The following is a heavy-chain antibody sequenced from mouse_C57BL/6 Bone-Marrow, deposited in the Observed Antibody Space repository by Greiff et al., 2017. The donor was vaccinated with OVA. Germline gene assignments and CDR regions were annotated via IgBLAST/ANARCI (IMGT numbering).Heavy chain of an antibody. CDR2: ISSGGSYT. CDR1: GFTFSSYG. CDR3: AMQGCYNGGSYGVDY. D-gene: IGHD1-1*01. J-gene: IGHJ2*01. V-gene: IGHV5-6*01. Sequence: EVKLMESGGDLVKPGGSLKLSCAASGFTFSSYGMSWVRQTPDKRLEWVATISSGGSYTYYPDSVKGRFTISRDNAKNTLYLQMSSLRSEDTAMYYCAMQGCYNGGSYGVDYWGQGTTLTVSS.